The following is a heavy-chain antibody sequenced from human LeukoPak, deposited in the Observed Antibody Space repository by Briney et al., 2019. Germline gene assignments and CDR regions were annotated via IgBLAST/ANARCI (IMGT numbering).Heavy chain of an antibody. CDR3: ARDWGYYGSGSYYVLGF. CDR1: GYTFTSYG. CDR2: ISAYNGNT. Sequence: ASAKVSCKASGYTFTSYGISWVRQAPGQGLEWMGWISAYNGNTNYAQKLQGRVTMTTDTSTSTAYMELRSLRSDDTAVYYCARDWGYYGSGSYYVLGFWGQGTLVTVSS. J-gene: IGHJ4*02. D-gene: IGHD3-10*01. V-gene: IGHV1-18*04.